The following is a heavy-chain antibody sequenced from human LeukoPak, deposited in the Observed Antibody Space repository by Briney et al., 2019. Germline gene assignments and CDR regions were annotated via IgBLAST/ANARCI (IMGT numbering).Heavy chain of an antibody. CDR3: AKDFGYYYYYMDV. Sequence: QTGGSLRLSCAASGFTFSSYGMHWVRQAPGKGLEWVAVIRYDGSNKYYADSVKGRFTISRDNSKNTLYLQMNSLRAEDTAVYYCAKDFGYYYYYMDVWGKGTTVTVSS. J-gene: IGHJ6*03. CDR2: IRYDGSNK. D-gene: IGHD3-16*01. V-gene: IGHV3-30*02. CDR1: GFTFSSYG.